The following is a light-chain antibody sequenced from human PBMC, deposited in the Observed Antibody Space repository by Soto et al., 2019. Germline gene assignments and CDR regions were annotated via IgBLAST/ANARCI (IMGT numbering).Light chain of an antibody. V-gene: IGKV2-28*01. CDR1: QSLLHSHGYNY. CDR2: FGS. J-gene: IGKJ5*01. Sequence: DIVMTQFPVSLPVTPGEPASISCKSSQSLLHSHGYNYMGWYLQKPGQSPQLLIYFGSYRASGVPDRFSGSGSGTDFTLRISRVEAEDFGIYYCMQALQIPITFGQGTRLEIK. CDR3: MQALQIPIT.